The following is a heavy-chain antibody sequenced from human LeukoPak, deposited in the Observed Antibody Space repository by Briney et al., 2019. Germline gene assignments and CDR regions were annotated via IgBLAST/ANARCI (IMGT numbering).Heavy chain of an antibody. D-gene: IGHD3-10*01. V-gene: IGHV3-30*18. Sequence: GGSLRLSCAASGFTFSSYGMHWVRRAPGKGLEWVAVISYDGSNKYYADSVKGRFTISRDNSKNTLYLQMNSLRAEDTAVYYCAKNLRPKLITMVRGNPYYYYGMDVWGQGTTVTVSS. J-gene: IGHJ6*02. CDR3: AKNLRPKLITMVRGNPYYYYGMDV. CDR2: ISYDGSNK. CDR1: GFTFSSYG.